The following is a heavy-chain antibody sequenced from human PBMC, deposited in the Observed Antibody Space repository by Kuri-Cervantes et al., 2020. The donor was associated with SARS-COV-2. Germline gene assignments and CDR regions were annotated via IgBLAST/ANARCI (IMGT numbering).Heavy chain of an antibody. D-gene: IGHD3-3*01. Sequence: GESLKISCKASGYTFAGYYMHWVRQAPGQGLEWMGWINPNSGGTNYAQKFQGRVTMTRDTSISTAYMELSRLRSDDTAVYYCARGRGGYYMGGYYFYSMDVWGKGTTVTVSS. CDR2: INPNSGGT. V-gene: IGHV1-2*02. J-gene: IGHJ6*03. CDR3: ARGRGGYYMGGYYFYSMDV. CDR1: GYTFAGYY.